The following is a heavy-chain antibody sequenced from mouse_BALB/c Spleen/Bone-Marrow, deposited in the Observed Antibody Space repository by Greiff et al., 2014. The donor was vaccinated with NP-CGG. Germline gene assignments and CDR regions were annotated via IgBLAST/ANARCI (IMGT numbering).Heavy chain of an antibody. CDR3: ARLRRYYGYFDY. J-gene: IGHJ2*01. Sequence: EVQLVKSGGGLVQPGGSRKLSCAASGFTFSSFGMHWVRQAPEKGLEWVAYISSGSSTIYYADTVKGRFTISRDNPKNTLFLQMTSLRSEDTAMYYCARLRRYYGYFDYWGQGTTLTVSS. CDR2: ISSGSSTI. V-gene: IGHV5-17*02. CDR1: GFTFSSFG. D-gene: IGHD1-1*01.